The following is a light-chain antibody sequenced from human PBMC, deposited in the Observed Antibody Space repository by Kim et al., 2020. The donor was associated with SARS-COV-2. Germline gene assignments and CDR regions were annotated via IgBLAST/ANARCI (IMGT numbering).Light chain of an antibody. Sequence: QSALTQPASASGSPGQSVTISCTGTSSDVGGYKYVSWYQQHPGKAPKLMNYDVSNRPSGVSNRFSGSKSGNTASLTISGLQAEDEADYYCSSYTGSNNYVFGAGTQLTVL. CDR1: SSDVGGYKY. J-gene: IGLJ1*01. CDR2: DVS. V-gene: IGLV2-14*03. CDR3: SSYTGSNNYV.